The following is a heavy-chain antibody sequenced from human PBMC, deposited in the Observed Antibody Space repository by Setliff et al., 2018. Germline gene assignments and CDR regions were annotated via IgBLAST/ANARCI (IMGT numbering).Heavy chain of an antibody. CDR1: TFTLGTYS. Sequence: GGSLRLSCAASTFTLGTYSLHWVRQAPGKGLAWVSSIRPYSDYIYYADSVKGRFTISRDNAKNSLYLQMNSLGAEDTAVYFCARSPANGGHDAFDVWGQGTMVTVSS. CDR3: ARSPANGGHDAFDV. D-gene: IGHD6-25*01. J-gene: IGHJ3*01. V-gene: IGHV3-21*06. CDR2: IRPYSDYI.